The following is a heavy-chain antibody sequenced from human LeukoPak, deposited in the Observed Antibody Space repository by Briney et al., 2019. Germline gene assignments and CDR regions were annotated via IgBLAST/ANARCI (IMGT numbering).Heavy chain of an antibody. CDR2: ISSSSSYI. J-gene: IGHJ4*02. CDR3: ASLGVVVYY. V-gene: IGHV3-21*01. D-gene: IGHD3-3*01. CDR1: GFTFNNYA. Sequence: GGSLRLSCAASGFTFNNYAMNWVRQAPGKGLEWVSSISSSSSYIYYADSVRGRFTISRDNAKNSLYLQMNSLRAEDTAVYYCASLGVVVYYWGQGTLVTVSS.